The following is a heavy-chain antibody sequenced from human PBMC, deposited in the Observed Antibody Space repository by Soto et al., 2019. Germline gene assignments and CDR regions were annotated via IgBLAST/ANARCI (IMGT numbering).Heavy chain of an antibody. CDR1: GYPFTRYS. V-gene: IGHV1-18*04. CDR2: ISGYNGDT. J-gene: IGHJ6*02. CDR3: ARASITIFGAPYGMDV. D-gene: IGHD3-3*01. Sequence: XSVKVACKASGYPFTRYSIIWVRQAPGQGLEWMGWISGYNGDTEYSKNFQGRLTMTIDTSTTTASMELRSLRSDDTAVYYCARASITIFGAPYGMDVCGQGTSVTVSS.